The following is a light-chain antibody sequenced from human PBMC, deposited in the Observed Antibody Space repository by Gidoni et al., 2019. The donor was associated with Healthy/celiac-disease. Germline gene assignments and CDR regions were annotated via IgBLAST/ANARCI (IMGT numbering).Light chain of an antibody. Sequence: DILMTQSPSSLSASVGDRVTITGQASQDISNYLNWYQQKPGKAPKLLIYDASNLETGVPSRFSGSGSGTDFTFTISSLQPEDIATYYCQQYDNHPPITFGPGTKVDIK. CDR1: QDISNY. V-gene: IGKV1-33*01. CDR3: QQYDNHPPIT. J-gene: IGKJ3*01. CDR2: DAS.